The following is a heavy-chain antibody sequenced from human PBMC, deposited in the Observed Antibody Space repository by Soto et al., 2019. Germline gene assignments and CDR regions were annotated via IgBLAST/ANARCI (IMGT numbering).Heavy chain of an antibody. D-gene: IGHD5-18*01. CDR2: IYYSGST. V-gene: IGHV4-30-4*01. CDR3: ASSRIDWKTDTAMARIDY. Sequence: TLSLTCTVSGGSISSGDYYWSWIRQPPAKGLEWIGYIYYSGSTYYNPSLKSRVTISVDTSKNQFSLKLSSVTAADTAVYYCASSRIDWKTDTAMARIDYWGQGTLVTVSS. CDR1: GGSISSGDYY. J-gene: IGHJ4*02.